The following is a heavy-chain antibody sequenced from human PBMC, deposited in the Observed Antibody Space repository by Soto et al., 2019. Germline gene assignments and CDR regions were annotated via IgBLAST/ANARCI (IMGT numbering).Heavy chain of an antibody. J-gene: IGHJ4*02. Sequence: GGSLRLSCAASGFTFSSYAMHWVRQAPGKGLEWVAVISYDGSNKYYADSVKGRFTISRDNSKNTLYLQMNSLRAEDTAVYYCARPRGSGYYYGGFDYWGQGTLVTVSS. V-gene: IGHV3-30-3*01. CDR1: GFTFSSYA. CDR3: ARPRGSGYYYGGFDY. D-gene: IGHD3-22*01. CDR2: ISYDGSNK.